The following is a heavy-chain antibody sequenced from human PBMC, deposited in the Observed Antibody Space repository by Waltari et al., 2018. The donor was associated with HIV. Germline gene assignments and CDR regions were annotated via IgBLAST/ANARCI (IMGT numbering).Heavy chain of an antibody. Sequence: QVQLQQWGAGLLKPSETLSLTCAVYGGSLSKNFWSWDRQLPGKGLEWIGKINQSGNTRYNPSLKSRVTTSVDTSKKQFSLKLRSVTAADTAMYYCARVFGGGHFDSWGQG. D-gene: IGHD3-10*01. CDR3: ARVFGGGHFDS. J-gene: IGHJ4*02. V-gene: IGHV4-34*02. CDR2: INQSGNT. CDR1: GGSLSKNF.